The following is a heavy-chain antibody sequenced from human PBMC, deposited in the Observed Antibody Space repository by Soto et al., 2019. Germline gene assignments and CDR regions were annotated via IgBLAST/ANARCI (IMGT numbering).Heavy chain of an antibody. D-gene: IGHD6-19*01. CDR3: ARDQKSSGWYVY. CDR2: INPSGGST. CDR1: VYTFTTYY. J-gene: IGHJ4*02. V-gene: IGHV1-46*01. Sequence: ASVKVSCKASVYTFTTYYMHWVRQAPGQGLEWMGIINPSGGSTSYAQKFQGRVTMTRDTSTSTVYMELSSLRSEDTAVYYCARDQKSSGWYVYWGQGTLVTVSS.